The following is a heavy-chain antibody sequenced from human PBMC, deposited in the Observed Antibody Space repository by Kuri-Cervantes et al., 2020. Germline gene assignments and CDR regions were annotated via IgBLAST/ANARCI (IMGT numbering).Heavy chain of an antibody. CDR3: ATGDGDYGDPWGY. CDR2: IYYNGSS. J-gene: IGHJ4*02. CDR1: GGSINSRGYY. Sequence: LRLSCTVSGGSINSRGYYWSWIRQHPGKGLEWIGYIYYNGSSYYNPSLKSRVTISVDTSKKQFSLKVTSVTAADTAVYYCATGDGDYGDPWGYWGQGTLVTVSS. D-gene: IGHD4-17*01. V-gene: IGHV4-31*03.